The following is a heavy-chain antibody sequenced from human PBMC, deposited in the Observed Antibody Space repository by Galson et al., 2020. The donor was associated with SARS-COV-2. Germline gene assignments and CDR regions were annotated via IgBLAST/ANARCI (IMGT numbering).Heavy chain of an antibody. CDR2: MHSTGST. CDR1: GESISLRSYY. D-gene: IGHD3-10*02. CDR3: ASVPRVIDLPVS. Sequence: ASETLSLTCSVSGESISLRSYYWGWIRQPPGKGLEWIGNMHSTGSTDYNPSLKSRVTISVDTSQNQFSLNLISVTAADTAIYYCASVPRVIDLPVSWGLGTLVTVSS. V-gene: IGHV4-39*07. J-gene: IGHJ5*02.